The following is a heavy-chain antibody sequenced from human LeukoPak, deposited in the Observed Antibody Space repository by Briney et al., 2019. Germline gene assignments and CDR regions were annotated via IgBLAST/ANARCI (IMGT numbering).Heavy chain of an antibody. CDR1: GGSISSYY. V-gene: IGHV4-59*01. D-gene: IGHD4-17*01. J-gene: IGHJ4*02. CDR2: IYYSGST. CDR3: AREVYGDFDY. Sequence: PSETLPLTCTVSGGSISSYYWSWIRQPPGKGLEWIGYIYYSGSTNYNPSLKSRVTISVDTSKNQFSPKLSSVTAADTAVYYCAREVYGDFDYWGQGTLVTVSS.